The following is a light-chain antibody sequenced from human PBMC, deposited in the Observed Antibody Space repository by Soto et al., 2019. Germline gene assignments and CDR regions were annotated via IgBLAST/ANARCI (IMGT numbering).Light chain of an antibody. J-gene: IGKJ5*01. Sequence: DIQMTQSPSTLSASVGDRVTITCRASQSIGRWLAWYQQKPGKAPKALIYDASTLRSGVPSRFSGGGSGTEFTFTISSLQPDDFATYYCQQYNTYSTFGQGTRLEIK. CDR3: QQYNTYST. CDR2: DAS. CDR1: QSIGRW. V-gene: IGKV1-5*01.